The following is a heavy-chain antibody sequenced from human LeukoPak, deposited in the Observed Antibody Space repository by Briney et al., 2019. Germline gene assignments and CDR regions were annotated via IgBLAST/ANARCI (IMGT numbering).Heavy chain of an antibody. D-gene: IGHD1-26*01. CDR2: IGNDGGNK. CDR1: GFTFRSYG. V-gene: IGHV3-33*01. J-gene: IGHJ5*02. Sequence: GGSLRLSCAASGFTFRSYGMHWVRQAPGKGLQWVAVIGNDGGNKYYADSVKGRFTISRDNTNKMLYLQMNSLRAEDTAIYYCEIYPLSGSLGHWFDPWGQGTLVTVSS. CDR3: EIYPLSGSLGHWFDP.